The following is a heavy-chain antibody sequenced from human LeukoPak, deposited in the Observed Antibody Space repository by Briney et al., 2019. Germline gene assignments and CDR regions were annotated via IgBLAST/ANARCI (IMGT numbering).Heavy chain of an antibody. D-gene: IGHD4-11*01. J-gene: IGHJ4*02. Sequence: GGSLRLSCVASGFSFSDFAMHWVRQAPGKGLEWVAVISYGGNNKYYADSVKGRFTISRDDSKNTLYLQMNSLRAEDTAVYYCARDVAVTTDFGYWGQGTLVTVSS. CDR3: ARDVAVTTDFGY. V-gene: IGHV3-30-3*01. CDR1: GFSFSDFA. CDR2: ISYGGNNK.